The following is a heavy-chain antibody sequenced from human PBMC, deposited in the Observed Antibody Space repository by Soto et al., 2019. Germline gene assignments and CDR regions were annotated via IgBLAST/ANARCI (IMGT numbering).Heavy chain of an antibody. Sequence: SETLSLTCSVAGGFISSSPYYWAWIRQPPGKGLEWIGSIYYSGNTYYNPSLKSRVTISVDTSNNQFSLQLTSVTAADTAVYHCATTWVGDIQEHSNGHYYFAYWGQGTLVTVSS. CDR2: IYYSGNT. D-gene: IGHD2-8*01. CDR3: ATTWVGDIQEHSNGHYYFAY. J-gene: IGHJ4*02. CDR1: GGFISSSPYY. V-gene: IGHV4-39*01.